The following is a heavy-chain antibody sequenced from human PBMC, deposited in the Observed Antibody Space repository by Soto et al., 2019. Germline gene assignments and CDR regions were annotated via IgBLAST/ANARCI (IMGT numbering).Heavy chain of an antibody. Sequence: PGGSLRLSCAASGFTFSNAWMSWVRQAPGKGLEWVGRIKSKTDGGTTDYAAPVKGRFTISRDDSKNTLYLQMNSLKTEDTAVYYSTTAIVWVRGVSDYWGQGTLVTVSS. CDR3: TTAIVWVRGVSDY. V-gene: IGHV3-15*01. CDR1: GFTFSNAW. D-gene: IGHD3-10*01. J-gene: IGHJ4*02. CDR2: IKSKTDGGTT.